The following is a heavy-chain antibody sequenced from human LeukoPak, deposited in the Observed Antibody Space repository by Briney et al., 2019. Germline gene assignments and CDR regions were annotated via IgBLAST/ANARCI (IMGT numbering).Heavy chain of an antibody. CDR1: GDSVSSNSAA. V-gene: IGHV6-1*01. J-gene: IGHJ4*02. Sequence: SQTLSLTCDISGDSVSSNSAAWNWIRQSPSRGLEWLGRTYYRSKWYNDYAVSVKSRITINPDTSKNQFSLQLNSVTPEDTAVYYCARDPDDSSGYYYPNYFDYWGQGTLVTVSS. CDR3: ARDPDDSSGYYYPNYFDY. D-gene: IGHD3-22*01. CDR2: TYYRSKWYN.